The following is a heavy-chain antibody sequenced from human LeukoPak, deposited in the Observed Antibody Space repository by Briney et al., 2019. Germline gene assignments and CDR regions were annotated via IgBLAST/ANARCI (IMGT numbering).Heavy chain of an antibody. J-gene: IGHJ4*02. V-gene: IGHV4-34*01. Sequence: EXXHSGSTNYNPSLKSRVTISVDTSKNQFSLKLSSVTAADTAVYYCARVRAARIAARPENAFDYWGQGTLVTVSS. CDR2: XXHSGST. CDR3: ARVRAARIAARPENAFDY. D-gene: IGHD6-6*01.